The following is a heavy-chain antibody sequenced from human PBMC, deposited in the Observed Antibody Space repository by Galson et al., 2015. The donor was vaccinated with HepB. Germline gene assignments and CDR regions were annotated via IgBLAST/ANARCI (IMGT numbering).Heavy chain of an antibody. Sequence: SLRLSCAASGFTFNSYGMHWVRQAPGKGLEWVAFISYDGSIEYYADSVKGRFIISRDNSKNTLYLQMSSLRAEDTPVYYCAKRLPGSDDAFDIWGQGTMVMVS. V-gene: IGHV3-30*18. D-gene: IGHD7-27*01. CDR2: ISYDGSIE. CDR1: GFTFNSYG. CDR3: AKRLPGSDDAFDI. J-gene: IGHJ3*02.